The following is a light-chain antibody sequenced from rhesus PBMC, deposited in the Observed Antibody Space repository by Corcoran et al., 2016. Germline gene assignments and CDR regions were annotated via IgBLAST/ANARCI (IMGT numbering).Light chain of an antibody. Sequence: EIVLTQSPATLSLSPGERATLSCRASQSVSSSLAWYQQKPGQAPRLLIYDASNKATGIPDRFSGSGSGTDFTLTISSLEPEDVGVYYCQQYSNWPQTFGQGTKVEIK. V-gene: IGKV3-35*01. J-gene: IGKJ1*01. CDR1: QSVSSS. CDR3: QQYSNWPQT. CDR2: DAS.